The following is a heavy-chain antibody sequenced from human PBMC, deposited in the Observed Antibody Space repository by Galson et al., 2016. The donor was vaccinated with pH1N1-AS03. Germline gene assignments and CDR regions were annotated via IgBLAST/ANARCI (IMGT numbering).Heavy chain of an antibody. V-gene: IGHV3-21*06. J-gene: IGHJ4*02. D-gene: IGHD6-13*01. CDR3: ARGPAGTFDY. CDR2: MSSSGNYI. CDR1: GFTFIHYS. Sequence: SLRLSCAASGFTFIHYSMNWVRQAPGKGLEWVSSMSSSGNYIFYADSLKGRFTISSDNAKNSLYLQMNNLRVEDTALYYCARGPAGTFDYGGQGTLVTVSS.